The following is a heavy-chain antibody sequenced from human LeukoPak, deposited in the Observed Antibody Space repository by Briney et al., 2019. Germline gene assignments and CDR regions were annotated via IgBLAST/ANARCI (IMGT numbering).Heavy chain of an antibody. CDR2: IYSDNT. J-gene: IGHJ4*02. Sequence: PGGSLRLSCTVSGFTVSSNSMSWVRQAPGKGLEWVSFIYSDNTHYADSVKGRFTISRDNSKNTLYLQMNSLRAEDTAVYYCAKDLEEYFDYWGQGTLVTVSS. V-gene: IGHV3-66*03. CDR1: GFTVSSNS. CDR3: AKDLEEYFDY.